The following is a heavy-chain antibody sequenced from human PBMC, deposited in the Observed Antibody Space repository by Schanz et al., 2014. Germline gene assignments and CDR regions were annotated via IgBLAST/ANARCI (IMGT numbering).Heavy chain of an antibody. CDR1: GGTFSSYT. D-gene: IGHD4-17*01. V-gene: IGHV1-69*02. Sequence: QVQLVQSEAEVKKPGSSVKVSCKASGGTFSSYTISWVRQAPGQGLEWMGRIIPSLGLANYAQKFQGRVTITADRSTSTAYMELSSLRSEDTAVYYCARGYGDSPTDFWGQGTLVTVSS. CDR2: IIPSLGLA. J-gene: IGHJ4*02. CDR3: ARGYGDSPTDF.